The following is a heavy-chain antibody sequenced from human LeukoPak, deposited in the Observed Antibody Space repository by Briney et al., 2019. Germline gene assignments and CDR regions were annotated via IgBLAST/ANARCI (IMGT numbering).Heavy chain of an antibody. Sequence: PGGSLRLSCAASGFTFSSYWMSWVRQAPGKGLEWVANIKQDGSEKYYVDSVKGRFTISRDNAKNSLYLQMNSLRAEDTAVYYCARSTGYCSSTSCSIIDYWGQGTLVTVSS. CDR3: ARSTGYCSSTSCSIIDY. J-gene: IGHJ4*02. D-gene: IGHD2-2*03. CDR1: GFTFSSYW. CDR2: IKQDGSEK. V-gene: IGHV3-7*01.